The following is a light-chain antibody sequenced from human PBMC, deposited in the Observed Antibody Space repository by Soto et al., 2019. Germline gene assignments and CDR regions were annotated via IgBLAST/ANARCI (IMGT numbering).Light chain of an antibody. CDR1: SGHSSYA. J-gene: IGLJ2*01. V-gene: IGLV4-69*01. CDR2: LNSDGSH. Sequence: QPVLTQSPSASASLGASVKLTCTLSSGHSSYAIAWHQQRPEKGPRYLMKLNSDGSHSQGDGIPDRFSGSSSGAERYLTISSLQSEDEADYYCQTWGTGIQVFGGGTKVTVL. CDR3: QTWGTGIQV.